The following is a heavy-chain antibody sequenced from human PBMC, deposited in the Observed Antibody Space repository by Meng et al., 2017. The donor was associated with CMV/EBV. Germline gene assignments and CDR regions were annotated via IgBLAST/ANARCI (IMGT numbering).Heavy chain of an antibody. D-gene: IGHD2-21*02. Sequence: PLHGSGPELVNPSQTLSPPCTFSGGSIRSGDYYWSWIRQPPGKGLEWIGYIYYSGSTYYNPSLKSRVTISVDTSKNQFSLKLSSVTAADTAVYYCAREGDNPFDYWGQGTLVTVSS. V-gene: IGHV4-30-4*08. CDR3: AREGDNPFDY. CDR2: IYYSGST. J-gene: IGHJ4*02. CDR1: GGSIRSGDYY.